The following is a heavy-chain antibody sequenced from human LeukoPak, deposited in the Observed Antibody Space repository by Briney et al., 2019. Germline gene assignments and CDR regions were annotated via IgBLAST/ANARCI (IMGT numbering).Heavy chain of an antibody. V-gene: IGHV3-21*01. J-gene: IGHJ6*03. CDR2: ISSSSTYI. CDR3: AKGSGWNYYYYYMDV. D-gene: IGHD6-19*01. Sequence: PGGSLRLSCAASGFTFSNYGMNWVRQAPGKGLEWVSSISSSSTYIYYADSVKGRFTISRDNAKNSLYLQMNGLRAEDTAVYYCAKGSGWNYYYYYMDVWGKGTTVIASS. CDR1: GFTFSNYG.